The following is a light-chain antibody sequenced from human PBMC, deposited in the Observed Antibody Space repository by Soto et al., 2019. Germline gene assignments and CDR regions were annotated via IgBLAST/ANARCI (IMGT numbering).Light chain of an antibody. CDR1: SSNIGAGYD. CDR2: GNN. CDR3: QSYDDSLSGLYV. J-gene: IGLJ1*01. Sequence: QAVVTQPPSVSGAPGQRVTISCTGSSSNIGAGYDVHWYQQLPGTAPKLLIYGNNNRPSGVPDRFSGSKSATSASLAITGLQVEDEADYYCQSYDDSLSGLYVFGTGTKVTVL. V-gene: IGLV1-40*01.